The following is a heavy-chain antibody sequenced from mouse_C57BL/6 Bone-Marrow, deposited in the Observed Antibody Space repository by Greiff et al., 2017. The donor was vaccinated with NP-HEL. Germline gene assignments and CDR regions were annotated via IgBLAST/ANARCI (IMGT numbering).Heavy chain of an antibody. CDR3: AKTSTRITTEGYYYAMDY. V-gene: IGHV2-5*01. J-gene: IGHJ4*01. D-gene: IGHD2-4*01. CDR1: GFSLTSYG. CDR2: IWRGGST. Sequence: VQLQQSGPGLVQPSQSLSITCTVSGFSLTSYGVHWVRQSPGKGLEWLGVIWRGGSTDYNAAFMSRLSITKDNSKSQVFFKMNSLQADDTAIYYCAKTSTRITTEGYYYAMDYWGQGTSVTVSS.